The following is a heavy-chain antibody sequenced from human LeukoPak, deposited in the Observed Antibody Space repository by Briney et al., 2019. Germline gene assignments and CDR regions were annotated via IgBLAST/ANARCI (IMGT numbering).Heavy chain of an antibody. Sequence: SETLSLTCTVSGGSISSYYWSWIRQPAGKGLGWIRRIYTSGSTNYNPSLKSRVTISVDTSKNQFSLKLSSVTAADTAVYYCARVRGRAFDIWGQGTMVTVSS. CDR1: GGSISSYY. CDR2: IYTSGST. CDR3: ARVRGRAFDI. V-gene: IGHV4-4*07. D-gene: IGHD5-24*01. J-gene: IGHJ3*02.